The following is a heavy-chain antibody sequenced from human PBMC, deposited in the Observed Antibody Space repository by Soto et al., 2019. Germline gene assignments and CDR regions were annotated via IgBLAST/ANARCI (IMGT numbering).Heavy chain of an antibody. D-gene: IGHD2-2*01. Sequence: QVQLQQWGAGLLKPSETLSLTCAVYGGSYSGYYWSWIRQPPGKGLEWIGEINHSGSTNYNPSLKSRVTISVDTSKNQFSLKLSSVTAADTAVYYCARGRRRYCSSTSCYAAFDYWGQGTLVTVSS. V-gene: IGHV4-34*01. CDR3: ARGRRRYCSSTSCYAAFDY. J-gene: IGHJ4*02. CDR1: GGSYSGYY. CDR2: INHSGST.